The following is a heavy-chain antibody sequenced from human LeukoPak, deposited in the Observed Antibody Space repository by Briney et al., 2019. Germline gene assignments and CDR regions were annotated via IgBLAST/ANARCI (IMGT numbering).Heavy chain of an antibody. CDR3: TPLGIVGATITSGGHYYMDV. V-gene: IGHV3-64*01. Sequence: GGSLRLSCAASGFTFSSYSMHWVRQAPGKGLEYVSAISSNGDSTYYANSVKGRFTISRDNAKNSLYLLMNSLKTEDTAVYYCTPLGIVGATITSGGHYYMDVWGKGTTVTISS. D-gene: IGHD1-26*01. J-gene: IGHJ6*03. CDR1: GFTFSSYS. CDR2: ISSNGDST.